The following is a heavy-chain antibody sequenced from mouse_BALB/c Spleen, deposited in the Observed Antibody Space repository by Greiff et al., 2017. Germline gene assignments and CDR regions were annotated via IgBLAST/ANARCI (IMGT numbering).Heavy chain of an antibody. CDR2: IYPGDGDT. D-gene: IGHD1-1*01. CDR1: GYAFSSYW. Sequence: QVQLQQSGAELVRPGSSVKISCKASGYAFSSYWMNWVKQRPGQGLEWIGQIYPGDGDTNYNGKFKGKATLTADKSSSTAYMQLSSLTSEDSAVYFCASVTVVARDAMDYWGQGTSVTVSS. V-gene: IGHV1-80*01. CDR3: ASVTVVARDAMDY. J-gene: IGHJ4*01.